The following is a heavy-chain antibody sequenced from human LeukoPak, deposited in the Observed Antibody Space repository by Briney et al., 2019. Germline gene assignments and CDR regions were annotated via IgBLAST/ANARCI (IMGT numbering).Heavy chain of an antibody. V-gene: IGHV1-69*04. J-gene: IGHJ3*02. D-gene: IGHD3-22*01. CDR2: IIPILGIA. Sequence: GASVKVSCKASGYTFTGYYMHWVRQAPGQGLEWMGRIIPILGIANYAQKFQGRVTITADKSTSTAYMELSSLRSEDTAVYYCARAFGSGYAFDIWGQGTMVTVSS. CDR3: ARAFGSGYAFDI. CDR1: GYTFTGYY.